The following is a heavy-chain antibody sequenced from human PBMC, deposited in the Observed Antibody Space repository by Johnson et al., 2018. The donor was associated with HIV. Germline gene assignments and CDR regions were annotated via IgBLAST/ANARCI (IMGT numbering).Heavy chain of an antibody. Sequence: AQLVESGGGLIQPGGSLRLSCAASGFTVSSNYMSWVRQAPGKGLEWVSVIYSGGSTYYADSVKGRFTISRDNSKNTLYLQMNSLRAEDTAVYYCARACITSDWDDAFDIWGQGTMVTVSS. CDR3: ARACITSDWDDAFDI. V-gene: IGHV3-53*01. CDR2: IYSGGST. J-gene: IGHJ3*02. D-gene: IGHD3-10*01. CDR1: GFTVSSNY.